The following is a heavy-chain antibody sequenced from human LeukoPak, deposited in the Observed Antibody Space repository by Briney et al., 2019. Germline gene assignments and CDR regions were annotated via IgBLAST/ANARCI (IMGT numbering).Heavy chain of an antibody. Sequence: PSETLSPTCTVSGGSISSGGYYWSWIRQHPGKGLEWIGYIYYSGSAYYNPSLRSRVTISVDASKNQFSLKLSSVTAADTAVYYCARASSTYYYFDYWGQGTLVTVSS. V-gene: IGHV4-31*03. J-gene: IGHJ4*02. CDR3: ARASSTYYYFDY. D-gene: IGHD2-2*01. CDR1: GGSISSGGYY. CDR2: IYYSGSA.